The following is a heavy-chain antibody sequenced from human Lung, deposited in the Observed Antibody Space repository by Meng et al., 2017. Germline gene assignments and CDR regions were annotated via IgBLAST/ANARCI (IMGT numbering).Heavy chain of an antibody. J-gene: IGHJ4*02. V-gene: IGHV4-34*01. CDR2: INHSGST. CDR3: ARGPTTMAHDFDY. D-gene: IGHD4-11*01. Sequence: QVQLQLWGAGLLKPSETLTLTCVVSGGSFSDYYWSWIRQPPGKGLEWIGEINHSGSTNYNPSLESRATISVDTSQNNLSLKLSSVTAADSAVYYCARGPTTMAHDFDYWGQGTLVTVS. CDR1: GGSFSDYY.